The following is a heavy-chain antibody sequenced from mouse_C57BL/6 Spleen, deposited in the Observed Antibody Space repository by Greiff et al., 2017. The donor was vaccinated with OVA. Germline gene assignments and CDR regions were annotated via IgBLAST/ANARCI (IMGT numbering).Heavy chain of an antibody. CDR2: INPNNGGT. Sequence: VQLQQSGPELVKPGASVKMSCKASGYTFTDYNMHWVKQSHGKSLEWIGYINPNNGGTSYNQKFKGKATLTVNKSSSTAYMELRSLTSEYSAVYYCARCDYDLGYYAMDYCGQGTSVTVSS. D-gene: IGHD2-4*01. V-gene: IGHV1-22*01. CDR1: GYTFTDYN. CDR3: ARCDYDLGYYAMDY. J-gene: IGHJ4*01.